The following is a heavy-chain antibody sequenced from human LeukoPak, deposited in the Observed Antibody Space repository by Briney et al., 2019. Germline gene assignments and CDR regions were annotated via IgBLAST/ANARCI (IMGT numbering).Heavy chain of an antibody. V-gene: IGHV3-53*01. CDR1: GFTVSSNY. J-gene: IGHJ4*02. D-gene: IGHD6-19*01. CDR2: IYSGGST. Sequence: GGSLRLSCAASGFTVSSNYMSWVRQAPGKGLEWVSVIYSGGSTYYADSVKGRVTISRDNSKNTLYLQMNSLRAEDTAVYYCASYSSGWGAFDYWGQGTLVTVSS. CDR3: ASYSSGWGAFDY.